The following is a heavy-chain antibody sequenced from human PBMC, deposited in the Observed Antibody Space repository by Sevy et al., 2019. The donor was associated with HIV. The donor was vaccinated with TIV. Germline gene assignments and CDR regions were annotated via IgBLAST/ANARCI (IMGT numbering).Heavy chain of an antibody. CDR3: ARAGGDCYSKNECWFVS. Sequence: GESLKISCAASGFTFSAYSMNWVRQAPGKGLEWVPYISSSSGTIYYADSVKGQFTISRDNAKSSLYLQMNGLRAEDTAVYYCARAGGDCYSKNECWFVSWGQGTLVTVSS. J-gene: IGHJ5*01. CDR1: GFTFSAYS. CDR2: ISSSSGTI. D-gene: IGHD2-21*01. V-gene: IGHV3-48*01.